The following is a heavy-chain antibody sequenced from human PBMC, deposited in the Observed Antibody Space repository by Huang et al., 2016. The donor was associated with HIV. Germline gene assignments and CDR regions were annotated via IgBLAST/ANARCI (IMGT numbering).Heavy chain of an antibody. CDR2: INAGNGNT. J-gene: IGHJ4*02. CDR3: ARGIAAGDY. Sequence: QVQLVQSGAEVKKPGASVKVSCKASGYIFSTYDTHWVRQAPGQRLEWMGRINAGNGNTKYAQRFQGRVTITRDTAANTAYVELSSVRSEDTGVYYCARGIAAGDYWGQGTLVTVSS. V-gene: IGHV1-3*01. CDR1: GYIFSTYD. D-gene: IGHD6-25*01.